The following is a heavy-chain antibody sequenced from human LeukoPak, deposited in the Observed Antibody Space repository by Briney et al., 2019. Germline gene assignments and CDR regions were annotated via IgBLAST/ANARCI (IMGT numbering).Heavy chain of an antibody. Sequence: APVKASCKAFGYTLTGYYMQWVRQAPGHRLGWMGWINPNSGGTNDAQKLQGRVNMNRDTSISAAYMKLSRQRSDDTAVYYCAREMSLTMVRGEDYYYYYMDVWGKGTTVTVSS. CDR1: GYTLTGYY. J-gene: IGHJ6*03. D-gene: IGHD3-10*01. CDR2: INPNSGGT. V-gene: IGHV1-2*02. CDR3: AREMSLTMVRGEDYYYYYMDV.